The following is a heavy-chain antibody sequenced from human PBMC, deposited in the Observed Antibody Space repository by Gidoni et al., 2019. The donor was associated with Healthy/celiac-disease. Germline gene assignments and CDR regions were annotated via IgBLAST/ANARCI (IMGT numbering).Heavy chain of an antibody. CDR2: IFSNDEK. CDR3: ARIRTWHYYGSGRVDY. J-gene: IGHJ4*02. V-gene: IGHV2-26*01. Sequence: QVTLKESGPVLVKATETPTLTCSVGGFSLSNARMGVSWIRQPPGKALELLAHIFSNDEKSYGTSLKSRLTTSKDPSKSQVVLTMTNRHPVNTATYYCARIRTWHYYGSGRVDYWGQGTLVTVSS. CDR1: GFSLSNARMG. D-gene: IGHD3-10*01.